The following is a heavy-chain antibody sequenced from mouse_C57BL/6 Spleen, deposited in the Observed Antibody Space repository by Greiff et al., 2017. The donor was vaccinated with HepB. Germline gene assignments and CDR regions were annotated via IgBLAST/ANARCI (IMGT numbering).Heavy chain of an antibody. CDR3: ARYRGYYNAMDY. J-gene: IGHJ4*01. D-gene: IGHD2-2*01. V-gene: IGHV14-2*01. CDR1: GFNFKDYY. Sequence: VQLQQSGAELVKPGASVKLSCTASGFNFKDYYMHWVKQRPEQGLEWIGRIDPEDGETKYAPKFKGKATITVDTSSNTAYLQLSSLTSEDTAVYYCARYRGYYNAMDYWGQGTSVTVSS. CDR2: IDPEDGET.